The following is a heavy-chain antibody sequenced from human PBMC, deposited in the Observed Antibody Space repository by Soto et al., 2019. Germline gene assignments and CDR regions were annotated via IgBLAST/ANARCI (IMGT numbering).Heavy chain of an antibody. J-gene: IGHJ6*02. CDR3: ARLNFPSATYYYYAMDV. Sequence: PSETLSLTCTVSGGSISNSIYYWAWIRQSPGTGLQWIGTIYYSGATYYNPPLKSRVTMSVDTAKNQFSLKLSSVTAADAAVYYCARLNFPSATYYYYAMDVWGQGTMVTVSS. CDR1: GGSISNSIYY. CDR2: IYYSGAT. V-gene: IGHV4-39*01.